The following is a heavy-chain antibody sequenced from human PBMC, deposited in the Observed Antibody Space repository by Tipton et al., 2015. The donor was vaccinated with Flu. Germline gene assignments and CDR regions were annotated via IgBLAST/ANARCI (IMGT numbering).Heavy chain of an antibody. CDR2: ICPGSP. V-gene: IGHV4-38-2*01. CDR3: ATTTYYYGSGSHDY. J-gene: IGHJ4*02. Sequence: TLSLTCSVSGASVGGPYCWGWVRQPPGKGLEWIGNICPGSPYYNPSLRSRVTISVDTSKNQFSLKLSSVTAADTAVYYCATTTYYYGSGSHDYWGQGTLVTVSS. D-gene: IGHD3-10*01. CDR1: GASVGGPYC.